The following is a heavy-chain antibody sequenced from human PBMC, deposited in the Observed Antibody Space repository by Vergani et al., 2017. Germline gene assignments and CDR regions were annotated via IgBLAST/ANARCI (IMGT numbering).Heavy chain of an antibody. V-gene: IGHV1-46*03. CDR3: ARGDYGILTGYRY. Sequence: QVQVVQSGAEVKKSGASVKVSCKTSGDTFSNYYMHWVRQAPGQGLEWMGIINPSGGHTKHAQKFQGRVTMNRDTSTSTVYMELSSLRSEDTAIYYCARGDYGILTGYRYWGQGTLVTVSA. CDR1: GDTFSNYY. CDR2: INPSGGHT. D-gene: IGHD3-9*01. J-gene: IGHJ4*02.